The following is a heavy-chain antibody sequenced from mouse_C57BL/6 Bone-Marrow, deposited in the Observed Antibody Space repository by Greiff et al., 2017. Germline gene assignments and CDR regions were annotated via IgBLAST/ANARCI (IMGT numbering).Heavy chain of an antibody. V-gene: IGHV2-2*01. CDR3: ARTRAGTVVAPYYAMDY. J-gene: IGHJ4*01. CDR2: IWSGGST. Sequence: QVQLQQSGPGLVQPSQSLSITCTVSGFSLTSYGVHWVRQSPGKGLEWLGVIWSGGSTDYNAAFISRLSISKDNSKSQVFFKMNSLQADDTAIYYCARTRAGTVVAPYYAMDYWGQGTSVTVSS. CDR1: GFSLTSYG. D-gene: IGHD1-1*01.